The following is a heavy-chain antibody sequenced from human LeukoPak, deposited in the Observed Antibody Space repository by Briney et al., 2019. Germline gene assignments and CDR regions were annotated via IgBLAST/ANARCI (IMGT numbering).Heavy chain of an antibody. CDR1: GGSISSYY. D-gene: IGHD4-23*01. CDR2: IYYSGST. V-gene: IGHV4-59*01. J-gene: IGHJ6*03. Sequence: PSETLSLTCTVSGGSISSYYWSWIRQPPGKGLEWIGYIYYSGSTNYNPSLKSRVTISVDTSKNQFSLKLSSVTAADTAVYYCARGGYGGNKKPYYMDVWGKGTTVTVSS. CDR3: ARGGYGGNKKPYYMDV.